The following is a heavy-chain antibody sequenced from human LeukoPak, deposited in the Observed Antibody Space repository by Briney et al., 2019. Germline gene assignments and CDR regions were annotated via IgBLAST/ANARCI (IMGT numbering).Heavy chain of an antibody. J-gene: IGHJ4*02. CDR2: ISYDGSNK. D-gene: IGHD3-10*01. Sequence: GGSLRLSCAASGFTFSSYAMHWVRQAPSKGLEWVAVISYDGSNKYYADSVKGRFTISRDNSKNTLYLQMNSLRAEDTAVYYCAREFPMVRGVMEYWGQGTLVTVSS. CDR3: AREFPMVRGVMEY. CDR1: GFTFSSYA. V-gene: IGHV3-30-3*01.